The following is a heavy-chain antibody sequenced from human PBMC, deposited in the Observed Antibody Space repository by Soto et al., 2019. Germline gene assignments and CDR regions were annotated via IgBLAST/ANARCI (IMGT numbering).Heavy chain of an antibody. CDR1: GYTFTSSA. CDR2: INAGNGNT. D-gene: IGHD6-13*01. V-gene: IGHV1-3*01. CDR3: ARPVIAAAGTFVY. J-gene: IGHJ4*02. Sequence: ASVKVSCKASGYTFTSSAMHWVRQAPGQRLEWMGWINAGNGNTKYSQKFQGRVTITRDTSASTAYMELSSLRSEDTAVYYCARPVIAAAGTFVYWGQGTLVTVSS.